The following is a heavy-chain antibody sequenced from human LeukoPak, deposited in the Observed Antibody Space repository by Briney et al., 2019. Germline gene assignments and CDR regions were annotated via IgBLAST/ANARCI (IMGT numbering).Heavy chain of an antibody. CDR2: INHSGST. D-gene: IGHD3-3*01. J-gene: IGHJ5*02. V-gene: IGHV4-59*08. CDR1: GGSISSYY. CDR3: ARTPFLFGVVILWFDP. Sequence: PSETLSLTCTVSGGSISSYYWSWIRQPPGKGLEWIGEINHSGSTNYNPSLKSRVTISVDTSKNQFSLKLSSVTAADTAVYYCARTPFLFGVVILWFDPWGQGTLVTVSS.